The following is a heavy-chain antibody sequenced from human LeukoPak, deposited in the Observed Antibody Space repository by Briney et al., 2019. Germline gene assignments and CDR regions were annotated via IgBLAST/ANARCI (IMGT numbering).Heavy chain of an antibody. Sequence: PSETLSLTCAVYGGSFSPYYWSWIRQPPGKGLEWIGEINHSGSTNYNPSLKSRVTISVDTSKNQFSLRLSSVTAADTAVYYCVRGGFYCGGDCYVDYWGQGTLVTVSS. CDR3: VRGGFYCGGDCYVDY. V-gene: IGHV4-34*01. J-gene: IGHJ4*02. CDR1: GGSFSPYY. D-gene: IGHD2-21*02. CDR2: INHSGST.